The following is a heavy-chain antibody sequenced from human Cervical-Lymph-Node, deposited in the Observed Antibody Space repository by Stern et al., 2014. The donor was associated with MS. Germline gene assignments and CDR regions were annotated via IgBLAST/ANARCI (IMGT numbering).Heavy chain of an antibody. V-gene: IGHV3-30-3*01. Sequence: VQLVQSGGGVVQPGRSLRLSCAASGFIFSSYAMHWVRQAPGKGLDWVAFLSNGGSKQFYADSVTGRFTISRDNSNNTLYLQMNSLRPEDTAVYYCARDTCRGGGCYFRYWGQGILITVSS. D-gene: IGHD2-15*01. CDR3: ARDTCRGGGCYFRY. CDR2: LSNGGSKQ. CDR1: GFIFSSYA. J-gene: IGHJ4*02.